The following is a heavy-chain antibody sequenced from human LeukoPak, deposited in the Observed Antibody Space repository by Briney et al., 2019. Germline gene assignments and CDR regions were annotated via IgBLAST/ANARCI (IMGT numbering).Heavy chain of an antibody. Sequence: GGSLRLSCAASGFTFSSYGMHWVRQAPGKGLEWVAVISYDGSNKYYADSVKGRFTISRDNSKNTLYLQMNSLRAEDTAVYYCAKALAMTGGYYFDYWGQGTLVTVSS. CDR2: ISYDGSNK. J-gene: IGHJ4*02. D-gene: IGHD2-2*01. CDR3: AKALAMTGGYYFDY. V-gene: IGHV3-30*18. CDR1: GFTFSSYG.